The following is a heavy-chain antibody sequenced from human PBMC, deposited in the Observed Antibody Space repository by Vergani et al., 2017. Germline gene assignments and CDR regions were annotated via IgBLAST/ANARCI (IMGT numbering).Heavy chain of an antibody. CDR3: AKDKGYSGTGGDY. V-gene: IGHV3-23*01. J-gene: IGHJ4*02. D-gene: IGHD1-26*01. Sequence: EVQLLESGGGLVQPGGSLRLSCAASGFTFSSYAMSWVRQAPGKGLEWVSAISGSGGSTYYADSGKGRFTISRDNSKNTLYLQMNSLRAEDTAVYYCAKDKGYSGTGGDYWGQGTLVTVSS. CDR1: GFTFSSYA. CDR2: ISGSGGST.